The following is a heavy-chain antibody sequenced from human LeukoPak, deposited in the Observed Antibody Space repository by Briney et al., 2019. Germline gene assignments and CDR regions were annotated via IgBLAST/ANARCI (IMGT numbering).Heavy chain of an antibody. V-gene: IGHV4-4*09. CDR2: IYTSGST. Sequence: SETLSLTCTVSGGSISSYYWSWIRQPPGKGLEWIGYIYTSGSTNYNPSLKGRVTISVDTSKNQFSLKLSSVTAADTAVYYCARGIVVVLGPWFDPWGQGTLVTVSS. CDR1: GGSISSYY. D-gene: IGHD3-22*01. J-gene: IGHJ5*02. CDR3: ARGIVVVLGPWFDP.